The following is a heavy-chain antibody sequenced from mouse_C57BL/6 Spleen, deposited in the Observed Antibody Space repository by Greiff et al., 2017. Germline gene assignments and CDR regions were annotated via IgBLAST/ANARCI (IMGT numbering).Heavy chain of an antibody. CDR2: IYPSDSET. V-gene: IGHV1-61*01. Sequence: QVQLQQSGAELVRPGSSVKLSCKASGYTFTSYWMDWVKQRPGQGLEWIGNIYPSDSETHYNQKFKDKATLTVDKSSSTAYMQLSSLTSEDSAVYYCARPHDGYYYFDYWGQGTTLTVSS. CDR1: GYTFTSYW. CDR3: ARPHDGYYYFDY. D-gene: IGHD2-3*01. J-gene: IGHJ2*01.